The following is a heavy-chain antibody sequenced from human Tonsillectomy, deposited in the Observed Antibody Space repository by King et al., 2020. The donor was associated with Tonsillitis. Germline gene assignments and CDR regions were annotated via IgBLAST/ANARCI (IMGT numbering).Heavy chain of an antibody. Sequence: VQLVQSGAEVKKPGASVKVSCKASGYTFTSYGISWVRQAPGQGLEWMGWISAYNGNTNYAQKLQGRVTMTTDTSTSTAYMELRSLRSDDTAVYYCARVMITFGGVPCWAFDIWGQGTMVTVSS. CDR2: ISAYNGNT. D-gene: IGHD3-16*01. CDR3: ARVMITFGGVPCWAFDI. V-gene: IGHV1-18*01. CDR1: GYTFTSYG. J-gene: IGHJ3*02.